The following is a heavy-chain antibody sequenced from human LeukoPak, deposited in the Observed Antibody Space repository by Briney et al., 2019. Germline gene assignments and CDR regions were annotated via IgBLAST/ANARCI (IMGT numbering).Heavy chain of an antibody. J-gene: IGHJ3*02. CDR1: GGSTSSYY. V-gene: IGHV4-59*12. Sequence: PSETLSLTCTVSGGSTSSYYWSWIRQSPGKGLECIGYIYYSGSTNYNPSLKSRVTISLDTSRNQFSLKLNSVTAADTAVYYCAKSNGYGLVDIWGQGTMVTVSS. D-gene: IGHD3-10*01. CDR2: IYYSGST. CDR3: AKSNGYGLVDI.